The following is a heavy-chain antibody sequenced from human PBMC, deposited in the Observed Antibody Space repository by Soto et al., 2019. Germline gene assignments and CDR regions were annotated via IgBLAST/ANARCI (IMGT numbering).Heavy chain of an antibody. CDR1: GGSVSSGSYY. CDR3: ARDNPHYGDSHFDP. D-gene: IGHD4-17*01. V-gene: IGHV4-61*01. CDR2: IYYSGST. Sequence: PSETLSVTCTVSGGSVSSGSYYWSWIRQPPGKGLEWIGYIYYSGSTNYNPSLKSRVTISVDTSKNQFSLKLSSVTAADTAVYYCARDNPHYGDSHFDPQGQIPLVTVSS. J-gene: IGHJ5*02.